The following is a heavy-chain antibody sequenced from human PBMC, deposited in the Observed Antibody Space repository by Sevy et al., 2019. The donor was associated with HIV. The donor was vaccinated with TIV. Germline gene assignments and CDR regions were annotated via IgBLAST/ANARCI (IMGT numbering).Heavy chain of an antibody. Sequence: GGSLRLSCAASGFTFSSYGMHWVRQAPGKGLEWVAVISYDGSNKYYVDSVKGRFTISRDNSKNTLYLQMNSLRAEDTAVYYCAKEVTIFGVVIKAFDYWGQGTLVTVSS. CDR1: GFTFSSYG. D-gene: IGHD3-3*01. J-gene: IGHJ4*02. CDR2: ISYDGSNK. CDR3: AKEVTIFGVVIKAFDY. V-gene: IGHV3-30*18.